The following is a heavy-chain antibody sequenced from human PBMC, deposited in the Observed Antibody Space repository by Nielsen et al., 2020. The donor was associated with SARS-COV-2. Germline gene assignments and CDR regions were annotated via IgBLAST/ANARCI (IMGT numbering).Heavy chain of an antibody. J-gene: IGHJ5*02. CDR1: GYTFTSYG. CDR2: INPNSAGT. CDR3: ARDEYNYGYNWFDT. V-gene: IGHV1-2*02. Sequence: ASVKVSCKASGYTFTSYGISWVRQAPGQGLEWMGWINPNSAGTNYAQTFKGRVTLTTDTSISTAYMDLSWLRSDDTAVYYCARDEYNYGYNWFDTWGQGTLVTVSS. D-gene: IGHD5-18*01.